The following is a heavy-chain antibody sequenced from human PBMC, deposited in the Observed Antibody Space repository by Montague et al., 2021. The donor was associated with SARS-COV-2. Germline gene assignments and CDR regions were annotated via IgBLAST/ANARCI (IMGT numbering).Heavy chain of an antibody. Sequence: SLRLSCAASGFTFGDYAMGWFRQAPGKGLEWVGFIRSKAYGGTTEYAASVKGRFTISRDDSKSIAYLQMNSLKTEDTAVYYCTSTGSYARGMDVWGQGTTVTVSS. V-gene: IGHV3-49*03. CDR2: IRSKAYGGTT. D-gene: IGHD1-26*01. CDR1: GFTFGDYA. J-gene: IGHJ6*02. CDR3: TSTGSYARGMDV.